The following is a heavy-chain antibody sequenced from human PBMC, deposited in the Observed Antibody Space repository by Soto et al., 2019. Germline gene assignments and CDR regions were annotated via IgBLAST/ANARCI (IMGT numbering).Heavy chain of an antibody. V-gene: IGHV3-74*01. J-gene: IGHJ4*02. Sequence: GGSLILSFAAPYFTFIIYWMHWVRQAAGKGLVWVSRINSDESSTNYADSVKGRFTISRDNAKNTLYLQMDSLRAEDTDVYYCARATLSSGWFDYWGQGTLVTVSS. CDR2: INSDESST. CDR3: ARATLSSGWFDY. CDR1: YFTFIIYW. D-gene: IGHD6-19*01.